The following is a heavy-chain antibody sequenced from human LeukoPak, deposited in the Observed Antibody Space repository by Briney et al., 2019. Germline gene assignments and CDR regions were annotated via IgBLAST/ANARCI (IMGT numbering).Heavy chain of an antibody. V-gene: IGHV1-18*01. CDR1: GYTFTSYG. J-gene: IGHJ5*02. D-gene: IGHD1-26*01. Sequence: GASVKVSCKASGYTFTSYGISWVRQAPGQGLEWMGWVSAYNGNTNYAQKLQGRVTMTTDTSTSTAYMELRSLRSDDTAVYYCARDLGQTWERDNWFDPWGQGTLVTVSS. CDR2: VSAYNGNT. CDR3: ARDLGQTWERDNWFDP.